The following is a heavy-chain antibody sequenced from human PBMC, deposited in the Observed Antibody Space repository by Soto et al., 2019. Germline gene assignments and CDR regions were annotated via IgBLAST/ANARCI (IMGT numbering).Heavy chain of an antibody. Sequence: PSETLSLTCAVYGGSFSGYYWSWIRQHPGKGLEWIGYIYYSGSTYYNPSLKSRVTVSVDTSKNHFSLKLSSVTAADTAVYYCARQPYDSRGYYYGTWGQGALVTLSS. V-gene: IGHV4-34*01. D-gene: IGHD3-22*01. CDR1: GGSFSGYY. CDR2: IYYSGST. CDR3: ARQPYDSRGYYYGT. J-gene: IGHJ5*02.